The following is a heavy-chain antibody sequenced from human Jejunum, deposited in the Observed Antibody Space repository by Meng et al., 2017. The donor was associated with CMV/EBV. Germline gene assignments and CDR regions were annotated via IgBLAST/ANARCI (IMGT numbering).Heavy chain of an antibody. CDR1: GFTAGTNY. CDR3: ARDSHSKVRASD. J-gene: IGHJ4*02. CDR2: LYSDGTT. V-gene: IGHV3-53*01. Sequence: ACGFTAGTNYMNWVRQGPGKGLEWVAILYSDGTTYYADSGKGRFTISRDNSKNTLYFQMNALRADDTAVYFCARDSHSKVRASDWGQGTRVTVSS.